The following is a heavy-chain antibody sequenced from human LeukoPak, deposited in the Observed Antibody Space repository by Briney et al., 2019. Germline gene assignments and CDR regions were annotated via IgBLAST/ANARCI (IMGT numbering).Heavy chain of an antibody. CDR2: IYSGGST. V-gene: IGHV3-53*01. D-gene: IGHD3-22*01. CDR3: ARAPIFSSGYFRAFDI. CDR1: GFTFSSYS. Sequence: GGSLRLSCAASGFTFSSYSMNWVRQAPGKGLEWVSVIYSGGSTYYADSVKGRFTISRGNSKNTLYLQMNSLRAEDTAVYYCARAPIFSSGYFRAFDIWGQGTMVTVSS. J-gene: IGHJ3*02.